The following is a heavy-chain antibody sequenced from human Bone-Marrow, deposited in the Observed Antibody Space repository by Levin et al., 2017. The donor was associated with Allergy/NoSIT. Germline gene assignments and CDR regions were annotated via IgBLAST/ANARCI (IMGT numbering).Heavy chain of an antibody. Sequence: PGGSLRLSCAASGFTFSNYAMTWVRQAPGKGLEWVSGISGSGGITYYADSVKGRFTISRDNSRDTLYLQMNILRAEDTAVYYCAKGRLNIIRGVLDDYWGQGTQVTVSS. CDR3: AKGRLNIIRGVLDDY. CDR2: ISGSGGIT. J-gene: IGHJ4*02. CDR1: GFTFSNYA. V-gene: IGHV3-23*01. D-gene: IGHD3-10*01.